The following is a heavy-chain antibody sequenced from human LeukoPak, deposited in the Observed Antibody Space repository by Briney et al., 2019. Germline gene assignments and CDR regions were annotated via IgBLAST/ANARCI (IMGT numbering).Heavy chain of an antibody. Sequence: GGSLRLSCAASGFTFSSYSMNWVRQAPGNGLEWVSSISSSSSYIYYADSVKGRFTISRDNAKNSLYLQMNSLRAEDTAVYYCARASVTVVRGAGNWFDPWGQGTLVTVSS. D-gene: IGHD3-10*01. CDR2: ISSSSSYI. J-gene: IGHJ5*02. V-gene: IGHV3-21*01. CDR3: ARASVTVVRGAGNWFDP. CDR1: GFTFSSYS.